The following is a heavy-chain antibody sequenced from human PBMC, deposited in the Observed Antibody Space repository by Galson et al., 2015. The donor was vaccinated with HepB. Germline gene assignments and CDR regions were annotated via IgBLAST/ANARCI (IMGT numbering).Heavy chain of an antibody. Sequence: SLRLSCAASGFTFSSYAMHWVRQAPGKGLEWVSVISYDGSNLYYADSVKGRFTISRDNSKNTLYLQMNSLRSEDTAVYYCAKVRGEYQLLSSDYWGQGTLVTVSS. V-gene: IGHV3-30-3*01. CDR3: AKVRGEYQLLSSDY. J-gene: IGHJ4*02. D-gene: IGHD2-2*01. CDR1: GFTFSSYA. CDR2: ISYDGSNL.